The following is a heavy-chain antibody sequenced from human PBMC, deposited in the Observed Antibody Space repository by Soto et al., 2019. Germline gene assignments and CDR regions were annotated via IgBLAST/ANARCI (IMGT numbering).Heavy chain of an antibody. D-gene: IGHD6-6*01. CDR2: IYYSGST. Sequence: SETLSLTCTVSGGSISSSSYYWGWIRQPPGKGLEWIGSIYYSGSTYYNPSLKSRVTISVDTSKNQFSLKLSSVTAADTAVYYCARLWVAARLAFDIWGQGTMVTVSS. J-gene: IGHJ3*02. V-gene: IGHV4-39*01. CDR1: GGSISSSSYY. CDR3: ARLWVAARLAFDI.